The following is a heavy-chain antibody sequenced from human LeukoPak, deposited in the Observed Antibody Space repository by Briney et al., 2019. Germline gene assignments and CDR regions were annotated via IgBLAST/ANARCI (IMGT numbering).Heavy chain of an antibody. Sequence: PGGSLRLSCAASGFTVSSNYMIWVRQAPGKGLEWVSSISSSSTYIEYADSVKGRFTISRDNAENSLNLQMNSLRAEDTAVYYCARDRGVTTSGYFDYWGQGTLVTVSS. V-gene: IGHV3-21*01. D-gene: IGHD4-17*01. J-gene: IGHJ4*02. CDR3: ARDRGVTTSGYFDY. CDR2: ISSSSTYI. CDR1: GFTVSSNY.